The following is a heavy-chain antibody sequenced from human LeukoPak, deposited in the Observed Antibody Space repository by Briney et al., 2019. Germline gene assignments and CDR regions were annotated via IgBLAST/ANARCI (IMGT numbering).Heavy chain of an antibody. Sequence: GGSLRLSCATSGFTFDDYAMHWVRQAPGMGLEWVSLISGDSDYTYYADSVKGRFTISRDNSKNSLYLQMNTLRTEDNALYYCAKGHGSRTGDFEYWGQGTLVTVSS. D-gene: IGHD3-10*01. V-gene: IGHV3-43*02. CDR3: AKGHGSRTGDFEY. CDR1: GFTFDDYA. J-gene: IGHJ4*02. CDR2: ISGDSDYT.